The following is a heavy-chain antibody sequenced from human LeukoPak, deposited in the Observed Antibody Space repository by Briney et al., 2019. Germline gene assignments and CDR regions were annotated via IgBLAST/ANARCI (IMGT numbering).Heavy chain of an antibody. CDR1: GYTFTGYY. CDR3: ARAAGDRRYYYYYYMDV. D-gene: IGHD3-16*01. J-gene: IGHJ6*03. Sequence: ASVKVSCKASGYTFTGYYMHWVRQAPGQGLEWMGWINPNSGGTNYAQKFQGRVTMTGDTSISTAYMELSRLRSDDTAVYYCARAAGDRRYYYYYYMDVWGKGTTVTVSS. V-gene: IGHV1-2*02. CDR2: INPNSGGT.